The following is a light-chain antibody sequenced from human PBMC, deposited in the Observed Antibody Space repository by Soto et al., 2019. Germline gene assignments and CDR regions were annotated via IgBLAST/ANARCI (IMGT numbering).Light chain of an antibody. CDR3: QQYNNWPKIT. V-gene: IGKV3-15*01. J-gene: IGKJ5*01. CDR2: DAS. Sequence: ETMMTQSPDTLSVSLGERATLSCRASQSLRSSLAWYQQKPGQAPRLLIYDASTRATGIPARFSGSGSGTEFTLTISSLQSEDFALYYCQQYNNWPKITFGQGTRLETK. CDR1: QSLRSS.